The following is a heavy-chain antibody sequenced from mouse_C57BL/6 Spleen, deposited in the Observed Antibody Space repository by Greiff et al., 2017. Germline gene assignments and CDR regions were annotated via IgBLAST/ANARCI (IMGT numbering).Heavy chain of an antibody. CDR2: ISYSGST. J-gene: IGHJ1*03. CDR1: GYSITSGYD. D-gene: IGHD2-5*01. CDR3: ARDTDYSNYGRYFDV. V-gene: IGHV3-1*01. Sequence: EVHLVESGPGMVKPSQSLSLTCTVTGYSITSGYDWHWIRHFPGNKLEWMGYISYSGSTNYNPSLKSRISITHDTSKNHFFLKLNSVTTEDTATYYCARDTDYSNYGRYFDVWGTGTTVTVSS.